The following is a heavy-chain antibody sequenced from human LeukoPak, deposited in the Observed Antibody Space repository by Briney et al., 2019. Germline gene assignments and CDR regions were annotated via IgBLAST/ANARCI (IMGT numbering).Heavy chain of an antibody. Sequence: GGSLRLSCIGTGFTFSSDAMGWVRQAPGKGLEWVSGISGSGGSTYYADSVKGRSTISRDNSKNTLYLQMNSLRAEDTAVYYCARDQPGYSSGWGFNFDYWGQGTLVTVSS. V-gene: IGHV3-23*01. J-gene: IGHJ4*02. D-gene: IGHD6-19*01. CDR2: ISGSGGST. CDR3: ARDQPGYSSGWGFNFDY. CDR1: GFTFSSDA.